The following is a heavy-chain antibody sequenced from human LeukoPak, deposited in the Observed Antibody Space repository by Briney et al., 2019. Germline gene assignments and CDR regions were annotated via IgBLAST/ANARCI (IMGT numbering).Heavy chain of an antibody. J-gene: IGHJ4*02. CDR2: ISGSSSYI. D-gene: IGHD2-21*02. Sequence: NAGGSLRLSCAASGFIFGDFDINWVRQAPGKGLEWVSSISGSSSYIHYADSVRGRFTVSRDNAKNTLYLQMNSLGDEDTALYYCARTSGFSGHWRDFDLWGQGTLVTVSS. V-gene: IGHV3-21*01. CDR1: GFIFGDFD. CDR3: ARTSGFSGHWRDFDL.